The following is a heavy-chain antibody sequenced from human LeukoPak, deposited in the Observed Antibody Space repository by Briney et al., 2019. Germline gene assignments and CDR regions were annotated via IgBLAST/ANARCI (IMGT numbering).Heavy chain of an antibody. CDR2: INVDGSEK. Sequence: GGSLRLSCAASGFSLSNHWVTWVRQAPGKGPEWVAHINVDGSEKDFLDSVRGRFTISRDNPKNSVYLQMNTLRVEDTAVYHCARGHYGLDVWGQGTTVTVSS. CDR3: ARGHYGLDV. CDR1: GFSLSNHW. J-gene: IGHJ6*02. V-gene: IGHV3-7*01.